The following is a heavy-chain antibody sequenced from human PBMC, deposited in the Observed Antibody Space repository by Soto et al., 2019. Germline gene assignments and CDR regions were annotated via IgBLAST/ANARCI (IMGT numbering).Heavy chain of an antibody. J-gene: IGHJ6*02. CDR1: GGSIISHY. CDR3: ARDGREASGMDV. D-gene: IGHD1-26*01. CDR2: IYYRGST. V-gene: IGHV4-59*11. Sequence: AETLSLTCAVSGGSIISHYCSWVRQSPGKGLEWIVHIYYRGSTTYNPSLRSRSTISVDTSNNQFSLKLNSVTTADTAVYYCARDGREASGMDVWGQGTKVTVSS.